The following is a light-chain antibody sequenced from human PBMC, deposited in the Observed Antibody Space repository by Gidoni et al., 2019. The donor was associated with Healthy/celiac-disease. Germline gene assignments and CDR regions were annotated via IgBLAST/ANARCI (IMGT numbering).Light chain of an antibody. Sequence: EIVLTQSPGTLSLSPGERATLSCRASQRVSSRYLAWYQQKPGQAPRLLIYGAPSRPTGIPDRVSGSGSGTDFTRTISRLEPEDFAVYYCQQYGSSPPRYTFGQGTKLEIK. CDR2: GAP. CDR1: QRVSSRY. CDR3: QQYGSSPPRYT. J-gene: IGKJ2*01. V-gene: IGKV3-20*01.